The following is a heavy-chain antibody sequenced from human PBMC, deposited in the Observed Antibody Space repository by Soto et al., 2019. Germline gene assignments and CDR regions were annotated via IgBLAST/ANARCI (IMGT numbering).Heavy chain of an antibody. CDR1: GYTFTSYA. J-gene: IGHJ4*02. CDR3: ARDSSSWPYYFDY. D-gene: IGHD6-13*01. CDR2: INAGNGNT. V-gene: IGHV1-3*01. Sequence: ASVKVSCKASGYTFTSYAMHWVRQAPGQRLEWMGRINAGNGNTKYSQKFQGRVTITRDTSASTAYMELSSLRSEDTAVYYCARDSSSWPYYFDYWGQGTLVTVSS.